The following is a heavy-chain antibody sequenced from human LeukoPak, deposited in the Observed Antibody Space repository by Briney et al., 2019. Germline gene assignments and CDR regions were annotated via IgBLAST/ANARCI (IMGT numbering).Heavy chain of an antibody. V-gene: IGHV3-48*01. CDR2: IRSDSSAI. CDR3: ASREGYYYDSSGIAPGI. D-gene: IGHD3-22*01. J-gene: IGHJ4*02. Sequence: PGGSLRLSCAASGFSFGDYSMTWVRQAPGKGLEWVSYIRSDSSAIYYADSVKGRFTISRDNAKKSLYLQMNSLRAEDTAVYYCASREGYYYDSSGIAPGIWGQGTLVTVSS. CDR1: GFSFGDYS.